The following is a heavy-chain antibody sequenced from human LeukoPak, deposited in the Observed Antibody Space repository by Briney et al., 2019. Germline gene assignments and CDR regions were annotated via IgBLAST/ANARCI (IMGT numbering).Heavy chain of an antibody. D-gene: IGHD3-22*01. V-gene: IGHV4-59*01. CDR1: GASISSDY. Sequence: PSETLSLTCTVSGASISSDYWNWIRQPPGKGLEWIGHVYHSGSTNYNPSLKSRVTISVDTSKNQFSLKLSSVTAADTAVYYCAGAGNYYYSSGYYSHFDYWGQGTLVTVSS. J-gene: IGHJ4*02. CDR2: VYHSGST. CDR3: AGAGNYYYSSGYYSHFDY.